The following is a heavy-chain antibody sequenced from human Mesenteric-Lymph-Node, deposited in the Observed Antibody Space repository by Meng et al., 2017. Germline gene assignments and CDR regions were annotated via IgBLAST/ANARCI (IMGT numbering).Heavy chain of an antibody. CDR2: LSGSGGSP. J-gene: IGHJ4*02. V-gene: IGHV3-23*01. Sequence: GESLKISCAASGFIFSTYDMNWVRQAPGKGLEWVSSLSGSGGSPYYADSVKGRFTISRDNSKNMLYLQMNSLRAEDTALYYCARGNGSPHHFDYWGQGTLVTVSS. CDR1: GFIFSTYD. D-gene: IGHD1-26*01. CDR3: ARGNGSPHHFDY.